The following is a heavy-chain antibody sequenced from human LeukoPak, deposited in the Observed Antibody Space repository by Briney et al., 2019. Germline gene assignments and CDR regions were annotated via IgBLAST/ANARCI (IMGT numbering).Heavy chain of an antibody. Sequence: GGSLRLSCAASGFTFRSYAMLRVRQAPGKGLECFSAISRDGGIPYSADPVKGRFTISRDNSKNTLYVQMNSLRAQDTAVLYGARSLCDYDYVHFDCWVQGTLVTVSS. J-gene: IGHJ4*02. CDR1: GFTFRSYA. CDR3: ARSLCDYDYVHFDC. CDR2: ISRDGGIP. V-gene: IGHV3-23*01. D-gene: IGHD3-16*01.